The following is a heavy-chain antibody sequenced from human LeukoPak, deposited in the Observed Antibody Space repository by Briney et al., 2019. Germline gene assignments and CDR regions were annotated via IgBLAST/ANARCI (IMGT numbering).Heavy chain of an antibody. D-gene: IGHD5-24*01. CDR2: IIPIFGTA. V-gene: IGHV1-69*13. CDR1: GGTFTSYA. Sequence: SVKVSCKASGGTFTSYAISWVRQAPAQGLEWMGGIIPIFGTANYAQKFQGRVTITADESTSTAYMELSSLRSEDTAVYYCARDRGDGYNSGYWGQGTPVTVSS. CDR3: ARDRGDGYNSGY. J-gene: IGHJ4*02.